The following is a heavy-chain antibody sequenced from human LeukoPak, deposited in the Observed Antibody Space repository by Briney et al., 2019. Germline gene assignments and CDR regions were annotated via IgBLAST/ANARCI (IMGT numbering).Heavy chain of an antibody. J-gene: IGHJ4*02. CDR1: GFTFSDQC. CDR2: VRNKAHNYMT. CDR3: VRGGGYFFDY. D-gene: IGHD4-23*01. V-gene: IGHV3-72*01. Sequence: GGSLRLSCVASGFTFSDQCMDWVRQAPGKGLEWLGRVRNKAHNYMTEYAASVKARFTISRDDSVNSLFLEIHTVTVEDTAVYYCVRGGGYFFDYWGRGTLVTVSS.